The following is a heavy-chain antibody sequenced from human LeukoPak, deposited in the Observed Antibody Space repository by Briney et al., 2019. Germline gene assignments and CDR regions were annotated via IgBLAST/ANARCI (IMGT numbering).Heavy chain of an antibody. J-gene: IGHJ4*02. CDR3: ARALTLRPSIAAI. D-gene: IGHD6-6*01. Sequence: ASVRVSCKASGYTFTRYDINSVRQATGQGLEWMGWMNTNSGNTGYAHKFQGRVTMTRNTSISTAYMELRSLRSEDTAVCYCARALTLRPSIAAIWGQGTRVTVSS. CDR1: GYTFTRYD. V-gene: IGHV1-8*01. CDR2: MNTNSGNT.